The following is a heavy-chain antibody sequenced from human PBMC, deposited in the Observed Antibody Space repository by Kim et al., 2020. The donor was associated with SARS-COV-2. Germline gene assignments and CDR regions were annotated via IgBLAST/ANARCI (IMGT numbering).Heavy chain of an antibody. CDR1: GFTFSSYW. CDR2: INSDGSST. Sequence: GGSLRLSCAASGFTFSSYWMHWVRQAPGKGLVWVSRINSDGSSTSYADSVKGRFTISRDNAKNTLYLQMNSLRAEDTAVYYCARVHLGYSYDDYMDVWGKGTTVTVSS. CDR3: ARVHLGYSYDDYMDV. J-gene: IGHJ6*03. V-gene: IGHV3-74*01. D-gene: IGHD5-18*01.